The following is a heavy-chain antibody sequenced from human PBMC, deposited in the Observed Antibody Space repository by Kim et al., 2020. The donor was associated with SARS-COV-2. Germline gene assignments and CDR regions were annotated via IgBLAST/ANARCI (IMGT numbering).Heavy chain of an antibody. Sequence: SETLSLTCAVYGGSFSGYYWSWIRQPPGKGLEWIGEINHSGSTNYNPSLKSRVTISVDTSKNQFSLKLSSVTAADTAVYYCARGGRYSGYDCWGQGTLVT. CDR2: INHSGST. J-gene: IGHJ4*02. D-gene: IGHD5-12*01. V-gene: IGHV4-34*01. CDR3: ARGGRYSGYDC. CDR1: GGSFSGYY.